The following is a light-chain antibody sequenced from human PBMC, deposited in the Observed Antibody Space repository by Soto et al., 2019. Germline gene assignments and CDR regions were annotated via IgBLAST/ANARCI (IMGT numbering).Light chain of an antibody. CDR3: CSYAGSSTYYV. CDR2: EGS. CDR1: SSDVGSYNL. V-gene: IGLV2-23*01. J-gene: IGLJ1*01. Sequence: QSALTQPASVSGSPGQSITISCTGTSSDVGSYNLVSWYQQHPGKAPKLMIYEGSKRPSGVSNRFSGSKSGNTASLTISGLQAEDEADYCCCSYAGSSTYYVFGTGTKVTVL.